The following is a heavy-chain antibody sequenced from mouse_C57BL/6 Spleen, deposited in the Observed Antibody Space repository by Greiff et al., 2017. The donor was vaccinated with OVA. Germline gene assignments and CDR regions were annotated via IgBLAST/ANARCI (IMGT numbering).Heavy chain of an antibody. J-gene: IGHJ1*03. V-gene: IGHV1-50*01. CDR1: GYTFTSYW. CDR3: ERRGYGNPGYFDV. Sequence: QVQLQQPGAELVQPGASVKLSCKASGYTFTSYWMQWVKQRPGQGLEWIGEIDPTDSYTTSNQKFKGKATLTVATSSSTAYMQLSSLTSEDAAVYYCERRGYGNPGYFDVWGTGTTVTVSS. CDR2: IDPTDSYT. D-gene: IGHD2-10*02.